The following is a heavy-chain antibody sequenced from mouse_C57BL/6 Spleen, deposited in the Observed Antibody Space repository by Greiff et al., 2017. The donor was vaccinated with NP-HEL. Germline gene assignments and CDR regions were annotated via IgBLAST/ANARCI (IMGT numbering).Heavy chain of an antibody. CDR1: GFSLTSYG. CDR3: ARNWGVTTWFAY. CDR2: IWSGGST. V-gene: IGHV2-2*01. Sequence: QVQLKESGPGLVQPSQSLSITCTVSGFSLTSYGVHWVRQSPGKGLEWLGVIWSGGSTDYNAAFISRLSISKDNSKSQVFFKMNSLQADDTARYYWARNWGVTTWFAYWGQGTLVTVSA. D-gene: IGHD2-2*01. J-gene: IGHJ3*01.